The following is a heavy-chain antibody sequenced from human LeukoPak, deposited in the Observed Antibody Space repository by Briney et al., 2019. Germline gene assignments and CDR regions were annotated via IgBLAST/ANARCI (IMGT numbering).Heavy chain of an antibody. CDR3: ATQDGYDNSGHYGY. D-gene: IGHD3-22*01. CDR2: ISYDGSNK. J-gene: IGHJ4*02. Sequence: TGGSLRLSCAASGFSFSNFGMHWVRQAPGKGLEWVAVISYDGSNKYFADSVKGRFTISRDNSKNTLYLQTNSLRAEDTAVYYCATQDGYDNSGHYGYWGQGTLVTVSS. V-gene: IGHV3-30*03. CDR1: GFSFSNFG.